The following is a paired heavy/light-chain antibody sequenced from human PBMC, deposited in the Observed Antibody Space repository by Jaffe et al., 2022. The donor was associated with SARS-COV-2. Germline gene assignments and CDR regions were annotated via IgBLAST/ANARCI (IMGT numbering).Light chain of an antibody. J-gene: IGKJ2*01. Sequence: DIVMTQSPDSLAVSLGERATINCKSSQSVLYNSNNKNYLAWYQQKPGQPPHLLIYWASTRESGVPDRFSGSGSGTDFTLTISSLQAEDVAVYYCQQYYNTPYTFGQGTKLEIK. CDR1: QSVLYNSNNKNY. CDR2: WAS. CDR3: QQYYNTPYT. V-gene: IGKV4-1*01.
Heavy chain of an antibody. CDR1: GFTFSSYV. J-gene: IGHJ5*02. D-gene: IGHD3-10*01. V-gene: IGHV3-23*04. Sequence: EVQLVESGGTLVQPGGSLRLSCAASGFTFSSYVMTWVRQAPGKGLEWVSALTISGDKTYYADSVKGRFTISRDNSKYTLYLQMNSLRAEDTAIYYCARAGYGSGTYYERGHANWFGPWGQGTLVTVSS. CDR3: ARAGYGSGTYYERGHANWFGP. CDR2: LTISGDKT.